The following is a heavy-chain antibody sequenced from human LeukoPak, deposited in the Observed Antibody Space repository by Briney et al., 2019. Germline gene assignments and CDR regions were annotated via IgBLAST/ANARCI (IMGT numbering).Heavy chain of an antibody. CDR3: AKGGNGIVPAFYGMDV. D-gene: IGHD2-2*01. J-gene: IGHJ6*02. CDR1: GFTFSSYD. CDR2: IWYDGSNK. Sequence: PGRSLRLSCAASGFTFSSYDMHWVRQAPGKGLEWVAVIWYDGSNKYYADSVKGRFTISRDNSKNTLYLQMNSLRAEDTAVYYCAKGGNGIVPAFYGMDVWGQGTTVTVSS. V-gene: IGHV3-33*06.